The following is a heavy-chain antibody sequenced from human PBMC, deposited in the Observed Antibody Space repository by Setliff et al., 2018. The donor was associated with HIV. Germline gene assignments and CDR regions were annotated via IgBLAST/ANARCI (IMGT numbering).Heavy chain of an antibody. CDR2: ISYDGSNK. J-gene: IGHJ4*02. CDR3: ARDRGRYGDYRDFDY. CDR1: GFTFSSYA. Sequence: GSLRLSCAASGFTFSSYAMHWVRQAPGKGLEWVAVISYDGSNKYYADSVKGRLTISRDNSKNTLYLQMNSLRAEDTAVYYCARDRGRYGDYRDFDYWGQGALVTVSS. V-gene: IGHV3-30*04. D-gene: IGHD4-17*01.